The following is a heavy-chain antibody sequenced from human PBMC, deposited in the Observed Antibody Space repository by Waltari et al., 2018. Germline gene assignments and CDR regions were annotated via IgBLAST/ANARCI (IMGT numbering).Heavy chain of an antibody. D-gene: IGHD2-8*02. V-gene: IGHV4-59*11. Sequence: QVQLQESGPGLVKPSETLSLTCTVSGGSISSHYWSWIRQPPGKGLEWIGYIYYSGSTNYNTSLKSRGTISVDTSKNQFSLKLSSVTAADTAVYYCARDKLAVVPAFDIWGQGTMVTVSS. CDR2: IYYSGST. CDR3: ARDKLAVVPAFDI. CDR1: GGSISSHY. J-gene: IGHJ3*02.